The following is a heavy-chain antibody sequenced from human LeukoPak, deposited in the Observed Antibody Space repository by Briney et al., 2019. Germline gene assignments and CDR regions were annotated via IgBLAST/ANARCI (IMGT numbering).Heavy chain of an antibody. CDR2: IIPIFGTA. V-gene: IGHV1-69*13. Sequence: GASVKVSCKASGGTFSSYAISWVRQAPGQGLEWMGGIIPIFGTANYAQKFQGRVTITADESTSTAYMELSSLRSEDTAVYYCARGGNWNFLADAFDIWGQGTMVTVSS. CDR1: GGTFSSYA. CDR3: ARGGNWNFLADAFDI. D-gene: IGHD1-1*01. J-gene: IGHJ3*02.